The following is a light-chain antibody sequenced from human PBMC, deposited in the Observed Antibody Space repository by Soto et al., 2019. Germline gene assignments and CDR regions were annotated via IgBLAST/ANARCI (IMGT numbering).Light chain of an antibody. Sequence: QSALTQPASVSGSPGQSITISCTGTSSDVGGYNSVSWYQQHPGKAPKLMIYDVSKRPSGVSNRFSGSKSGNTASLTISGLQAEDEADYYCSSYTSSSTVVIGGGTKVTVL. CDR1: SSDVGGYNS. V-gene: IGLV2-14*01. CDR2: DVS. J-gene: IGLJ2*01. CDR3: SSYTSSSTVV.